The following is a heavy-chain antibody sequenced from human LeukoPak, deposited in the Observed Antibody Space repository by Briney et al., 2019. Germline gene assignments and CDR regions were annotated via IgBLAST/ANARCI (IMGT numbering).Heavy chain of an antibody. V-gene: IGHV3-23*01. CDR2: ISGSGGST. J-gene: IGHJ4*02. Sequence: GGSLRLSCAASGFTFSSYAMSWVRQAPGKGLEGGSVISGSGGSTYYADSVRGRFTISRANTKNTLYLQMNSLRAEDTALYYCAKSSHGRWSRLAYWGQGTLVTVSS. D-gene: IGHD6-13*01. CDR3: AKSSHGRWSRLAY. CDR1: GFTFSSYA.